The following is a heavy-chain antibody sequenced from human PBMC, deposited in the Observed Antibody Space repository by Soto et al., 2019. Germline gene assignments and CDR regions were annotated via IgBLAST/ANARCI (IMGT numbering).Heavy chain of an antibody. J-gene: IGHJ4*02. V-gene: IGHV4-39*02. D-gene: IGHD3-16*01. CDR1: GGSISSGGYS. CDR2: IFYSGST. Sequence: PSETLSLTCAVSGGSISSGGYSWGWIRQPPGKGLEWIGSIFYSGSTYYNPSLKSRVTISVDTSKNQFSLKLTSVTAADTAVYYCAREWGYYSDFWGQGTLVTVSS. CDR3: AREWGYYSDF.